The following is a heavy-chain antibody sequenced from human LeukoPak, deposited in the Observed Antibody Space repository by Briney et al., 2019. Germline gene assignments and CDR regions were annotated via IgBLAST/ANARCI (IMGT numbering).Heavy chain of an antibody. V-gene: IGHV4-61*02. D-gene: IGHD1-26*01. Sequence: SETLSLTCTVSGGSISSGSYYWSWIRQPAGKGLEWIGRIYTSGSTNYNPSLKSRVTISVDTSKNQFSLKLSSVTAADTAVYYCASGYSGSPCFDYWGQGTLVTVSS. CDR3: ASGYSGSPCFDY. CDR2: IYTSGST. J-gene: IGHJ4*02. CDR1: GGSISSGSYY.